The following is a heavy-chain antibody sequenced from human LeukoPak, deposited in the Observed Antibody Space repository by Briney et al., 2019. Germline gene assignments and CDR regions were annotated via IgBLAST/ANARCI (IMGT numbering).Heavy chain of an antibody. V-gene: IGHV4-31*03. CDR2: IGYIGSS. CDR3: ARGTIYYYDSSGYQYYFDY. J-gene: IGHJ4*02. Sequence: PSQTLSLTCTVSGGSISSGGYYWSWIRQHPGQGLEWIGSIGYIGSSYYNPSLKSRVTISVDTSKNQFSLKLSSVTAADTAVYYCARGTIYYYDSSGYQYYFDYWGQGTLVTVSS. CDR1: GGSISSGGYY. D-gene: IGHD3-22*01.